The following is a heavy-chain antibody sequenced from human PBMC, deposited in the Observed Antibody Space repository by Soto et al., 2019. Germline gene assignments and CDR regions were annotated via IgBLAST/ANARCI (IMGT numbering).Heavy chain of an antibody. CDR1: GYSISSGYY. Sequence: SETLSLTCAVSGYSISSGYYWGWIRQPPGKGLEWIGSIYHSGSTYYNPSPKSRVSRDNSKNTLFLQMGSLRPEDTAIYYCVKQAHGLDGVAFDYWGQGTQVTVSS. CDR2: IYHSGST. J-gene: IGHJ4*02. V-gene: IGHV4-38-2*01. CDR3: VKQAHGLDGVAFDY. D-gene: IGHD2-15*01.